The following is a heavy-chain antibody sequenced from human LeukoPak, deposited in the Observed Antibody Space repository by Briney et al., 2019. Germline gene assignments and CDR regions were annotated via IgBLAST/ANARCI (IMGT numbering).Heavy chain of an antibody. CDR1: GYTFTSYY. Sequence: ASVKVSCKASGYTFTSYYMHWVRQAPGQGLEWMGIINPSGGSTSYAQEFQGRVTMTRDTSTSTVYMELSSLRSEDTAVYYCARDSSGYCFDYWGQGTLVTVSS. CDR2: INPSGGST. D-gene: IGHD3-22*01. J-gene: IGHJ4*02. V-gene: IGHV1-46*01. CDR3: ARDSSGYCFDY.